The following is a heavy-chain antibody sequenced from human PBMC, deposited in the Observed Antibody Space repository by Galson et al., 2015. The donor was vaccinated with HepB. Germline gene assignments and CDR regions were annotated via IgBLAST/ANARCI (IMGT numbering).Heavy chain of an antibody. Sequence: SLRLSCAASGFTFSSYAMHWVRQAPGKGLEWVAVISYDGSNKYYADSVKGRFTISRDNSKNTLYLQMNSLRAEDTAVYYCASVYYDSSGYYSEDDAFDIWGQGTMVTVSS. CDR3: ASVYYDSSGYYSEDDAFDI. CDR1: GFTFSSYA. CDR2: ISYDGSNK. D-gene: IGHD3-22*01. V-gene: IGHV3-30*04. J-gene: IGHJ3*02.